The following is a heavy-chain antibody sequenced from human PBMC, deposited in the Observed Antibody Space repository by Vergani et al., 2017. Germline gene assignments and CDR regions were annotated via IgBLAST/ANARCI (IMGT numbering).Heavy chain of an antibody. Sequence: EVQLLESGGGLAQPGGSLRLSCAASGFTFSSYAMSWVRQAPGKGLEWVSTIGGGGVSSYYADSVKGRFTISRDNSKNTLYLDMSSLRAEDTAVYYCVRDVRVSRTWGQGTLVAVSS. CDR2: IGGGGVSS. CDR3: VRDVRVSRT. J-gene: IGHJ3*01. V-gene: IGHV3-23*01. CDR1: GFTFSSYA.